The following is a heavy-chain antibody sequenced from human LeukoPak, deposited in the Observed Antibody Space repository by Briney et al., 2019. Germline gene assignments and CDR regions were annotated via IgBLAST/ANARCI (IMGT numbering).Heavy chain of an antibody. J-gene: IGHJ4*02. D-gene: IGHD3-10*01. CDR2: IYPGDSDT. Sequence: GESLKISCKGSGYSFTSYWIGWVRQMPGKGLEWMGIIYPGDSDTRYSPSFQGQVTISAVKSISTAYLQWSSLKASDTAMYYCARRGGGSSGSYNHFDYWGQGTLVTVSS. V-gene: IGHV5-51*01. CDR3: ARRGGGSSGSYNHFDY. CDR1: GYSFTSYW.